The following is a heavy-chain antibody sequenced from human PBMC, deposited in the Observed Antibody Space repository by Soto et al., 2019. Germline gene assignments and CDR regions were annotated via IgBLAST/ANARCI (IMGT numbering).Heavy chain of an antibody. Sequence: GVSLILSCAASGFTFSGYSMSWVRQAPGKGLEWVSSISSSSSYIYYADSVKGRFTISRDNAKNSLYLQVNSLRAEDTAVYYCERGAVERAGITTYYFEYSGKRTL. CDR1: GFTFSGYS. CDR3: ERGAVERAGITTYYFEY. CDR2: ISSSSSYI. D-gene: IGHD2-2*01. J-gene: IGHJ4*02. V-gene: IGHV3-21*01.